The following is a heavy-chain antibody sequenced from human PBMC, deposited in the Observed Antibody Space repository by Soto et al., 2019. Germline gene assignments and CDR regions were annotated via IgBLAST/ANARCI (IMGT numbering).Heavy chain of an antibody. J-gene: IGHJ6*02. D-gene: IGHD6-13*01. Sequence: SVKVSCKASGGTFSSYAISWVRQAPGQGLEWMGGIIPIFGTENYAQKFQGRVTITADESTSTAYMEMSSLRSEDTAVYYCARDRIAGSKYYYGMDVWGQGPTVIASS. CDR2: IIPIFGTE. V-gene: IGHV1-69*13. CDR1: GGTFSSYA. CDR3: ARDRIAGSKYYYGMDV.